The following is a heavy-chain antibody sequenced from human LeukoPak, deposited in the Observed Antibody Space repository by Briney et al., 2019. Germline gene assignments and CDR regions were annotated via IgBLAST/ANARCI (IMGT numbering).Heavy chain of an antibody. V-gene: IGHV3-7*01. CDR1: GFTLSSYW. J-gene: IGHJ6*03. Sequence: GGSLRLSCAASGFTLSSYWMSWVRQAPGKGLEWVANIKQDGSEKYYVDSVKGRFTISRDNARNSLYLQMNSLRAEDTAVYYCARQRIRYCSSTSCYRDYYYYYMDVWGKGTTVTVSS. CDR3: ARQRIRYCSSTSCYRDYYYYYMDV. D-gene: IGHD2-2*01. CDR2: IKQDGSEK.